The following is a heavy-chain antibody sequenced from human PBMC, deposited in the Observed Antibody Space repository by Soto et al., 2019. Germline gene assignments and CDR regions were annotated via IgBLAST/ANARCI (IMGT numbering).Heavy chain of an antibody. Sequence: GASVKVSCKASGYTFTSYDINWVRQATGQGLEWMGWMNPNSGNTGYAQKFQGRVTMTRNTSISTAYMELSSLRSEDTAVYYCARVYSYGLTYYYYYAMDVWGQGATVTVSS. CDR3: ARVYSYGLTYYYYYAMDV. V-gene: IGHV1-8*01. J-gene: IGHJ6*02. CDR2: MNPNSGNT. D-gene: IGHD5-18*01. CDR1: GYTFTSYD.